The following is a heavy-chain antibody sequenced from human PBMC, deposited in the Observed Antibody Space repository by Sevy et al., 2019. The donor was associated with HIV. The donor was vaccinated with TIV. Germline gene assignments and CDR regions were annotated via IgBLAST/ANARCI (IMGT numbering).Heavy chain of an antibody. CDR2: ISSSSSYI. D-gene: IGHD6-13*01. J-gene: IGHJ4*02. CDR3: AGVKQPGIAAAGTFPYFDY. V-gene: IGHV3-21*01. Sequence: GGSLRLSCAASGFTFSSYSMNWVRQAPGKGLEWVSSISSSSSYIYYADSVKGRFTISRDNAKNSLYLQMNSLRAEDTAVDYCAGVKQPGIAAAGTFPYFDYWGQGTLVTVSS. CDR1: GFTFSSYS.